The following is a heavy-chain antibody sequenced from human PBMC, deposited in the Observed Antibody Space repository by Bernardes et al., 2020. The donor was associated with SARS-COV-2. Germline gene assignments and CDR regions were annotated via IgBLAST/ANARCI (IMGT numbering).Heavy chain of an antibody. V-gene: IGHV3-23*01. D-gene: IGHD1-1*01. CDR1: GFTLSSYD. CDR2: ISDSGDTT. J-gene: IGHJ4*02. Sequence: GGSLRLSCAASGFTLSSYDMSWVRQAPGKGLDWVSSISDSGDTTYYADSVKGRFTISRDNSKNMFYLQMDILRAENTAVYYCGTGPATPRECWGQGILVIVSS. CDR3: GTGPATPREC.